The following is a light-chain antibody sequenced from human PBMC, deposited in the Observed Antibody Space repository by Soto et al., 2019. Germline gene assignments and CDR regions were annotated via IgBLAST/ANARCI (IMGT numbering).Light chain of an antibody. CDR3: ATWDASLSGWV. V-gene: IGLV1-47*01. CDR1: SSNIGRNY. Sequence: QAVVSQPPSASGTPGQRVTISCSGSSSNIGRNYVYWHQQFPGTAPKLLIFKNDQRPSGVPDRFSGSKSGTSASLAISGLRSEDEADYYCATWDASLSGWVFGGGTKLTVL. J-gene: IGLJ3*02. CDR2: KND.